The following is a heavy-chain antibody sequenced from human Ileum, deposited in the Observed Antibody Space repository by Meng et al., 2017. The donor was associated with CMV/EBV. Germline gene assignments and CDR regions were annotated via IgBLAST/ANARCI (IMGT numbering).Heavy chain of an antibody. D-gene: IGHD3-10*01. V-gene: IGHV1-2*02. CDR2: INPNSGGT. J-gene: IGHJ6*02. Sequence: ASVKVSCKASGYTFTAFYIHWVRQAPGQGLEWMGWINPNSGGTNYAQRFQGRVIMTRDTSITTAYMELSSLRSDDTAVYYCAKIAVTRRGDYYNTMDVWGQGITVTVSS. CDR1: GYTFTAFY. CDR3: AKIAVTRRGDYYNTMDV.